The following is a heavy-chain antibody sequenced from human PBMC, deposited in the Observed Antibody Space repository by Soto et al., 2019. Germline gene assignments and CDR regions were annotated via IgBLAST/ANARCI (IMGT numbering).Heavy chain of an antibody. V-gene: IGHV1-46*01. CDR1: GYTFTSYY. J-gene: IGHJ3*02. Sequence: SVKFSRKASGYTFTSYYMPWVLQTPGQGLEWMGIINPSGGSTSYAQKFQGRVTMTRDTTTSTVYMELSSLRSEDTAVYYCARKRDGYNAFDIWGQGTMVTV. CDR2: INPSGGST. D-gene: IGHD5-12*01. CDR3: ARKRDGYNAFDI.